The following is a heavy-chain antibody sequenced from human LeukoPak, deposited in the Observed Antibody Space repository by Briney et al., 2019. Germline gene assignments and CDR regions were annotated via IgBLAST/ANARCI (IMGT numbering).Heavy chain of an antibody. D-gene: IGHD1-26*01. Sequence: GGSLRLSCAASGFTFSTYWMSWVRQAPGEGLEWVANINQDGSATNYVDSAKGRFIVSRDNAKNSVFLQMSGLRAEDTAVYYCAIAAGWEQAYWGQGTLVTVSS. CDR3: AIAAGWEQAY. J-gene: IGHJ4*02. CDR1: GFTFSTYW. CDR2: INQDGSAT. V-gene: IGHV3-7*01.